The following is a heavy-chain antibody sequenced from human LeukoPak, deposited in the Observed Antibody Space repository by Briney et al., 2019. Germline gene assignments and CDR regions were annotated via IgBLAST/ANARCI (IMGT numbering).Heavy chain of an antibody. CDR2: ISHSGST. D-gene: IGHD2-2*01. V-gene: IGHV4-34*01. J-gene: IGHJ4*02. Sequence: PSETLSLTCGVHGGSFSAYYWSWIRQPPGKGLEWIGEISHSGSTNYNPSLKSRVTISADTSKNQFSLKLTSVTAAGTAVYYCARALIACSSTTCYRGNFDHWGQGALVTVSS. CDR1: GGSFSAYY. CDR3: ARALIACSSTTCYRGNFDH.